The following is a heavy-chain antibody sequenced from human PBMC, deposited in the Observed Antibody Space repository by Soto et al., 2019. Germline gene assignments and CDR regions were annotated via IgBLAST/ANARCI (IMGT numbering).Heavy chain of an antibody. CDR1: GFSVSSKY. Sequence: EVQLVESGGDLVQPGGSLRLSCAASGFSVSSKYMSWVRQAPGNGLDWVSLIQSGGTTYYAGSVKGRFTISRDYSENTLILQMNSLRVEDTAVYYCTRDDVHFNGDRYYVVPMDVWGKGTTVTVSA. CDR2: IQSGGTT. D-gene: IGHD2-8*01. J-gene: IGHJ6*04. CDR3: TRDDVHFNGDRYYVVPMDV. V-gene: IGHV3-66*01.